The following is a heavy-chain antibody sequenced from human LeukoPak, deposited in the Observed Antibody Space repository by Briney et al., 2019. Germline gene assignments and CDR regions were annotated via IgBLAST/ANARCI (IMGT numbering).Heavy chain of an antibody. Sequence: PGGSLRLSCAASGFTFSSYGMHWVRQAPGKGLEWVAFIRYDGSNKYYADSVKGRFTISRDNSKNTLYLQMNRLIAEDTAVYYCAKEVWFGELNYFDYWGQGTLVTVSS. CDR3: AKEVWFGELNYFDY. J-gene: IGHJ4*02. V-gene: IGHV3-30*02. CDR1: GFTFSSYG. D-gene: IGHD3-10*01. CDR2: IRYDGSNK.